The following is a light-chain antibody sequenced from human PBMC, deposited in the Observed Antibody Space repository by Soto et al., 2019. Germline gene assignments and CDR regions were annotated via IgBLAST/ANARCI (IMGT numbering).Light chain of an antibody. J-gene: IGKJ1*01. V-gene: IGKV3-20*01. CDR1: QSVTNNC. Sequence: EIVLTQSPGTLSLSPGEGATLSCRASQSVTNNCLAWFQQKPGQAPRLLIYGAFSRATGIPDRFSGSGSGTDFTLHISRLAAEDFAMYYCQQYGSSPGTFGQGTQVEVK. CDR3: QQYGSSPGT. CDR2: GAF.